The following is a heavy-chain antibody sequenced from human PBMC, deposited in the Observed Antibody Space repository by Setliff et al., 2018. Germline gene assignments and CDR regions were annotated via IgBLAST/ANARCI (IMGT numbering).Heavy chain of an antibody. Sequence: GESLKISCKGSGYSFTSYWIGWVRQMPGKGLEWMGIIYPGDSDTRYSPSFQGQVTISADKSISTAYLQMNSLRAEDTAVYYCARGPWKHSAYYYYYYMDVWGKGTTVTVSS. D-gene: IGHD1-1*01. J-gene: IGHJ6*03. V-gene: IGHV5-51*01. CDR3: ARGPWKHSAYYYYYYMDV. CDR1: GYSFTSYW. CDR2: IYPGDSDT.